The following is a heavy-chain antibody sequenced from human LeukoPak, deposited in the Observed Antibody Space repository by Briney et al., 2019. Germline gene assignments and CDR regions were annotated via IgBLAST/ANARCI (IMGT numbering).Heavy chain of an antibody. CDR3: ARAVGATEFDY. CDR2: ISSSSSYI. V-gene: IGHV3-21*01. CDR1: GFTFSSYS. Sequence: GESLRLSCAASGFTFSSYSMNWVRQAPGKGLEWVSSISSSSSYIYYADSVKGRFTISRDNAKNSLYLQMNSLRAEDTAVYYCARAVGATEFDYWGQGTLVTVSS. D-gene: IGHD1-26*01. J-gene: IGHJ4*02.